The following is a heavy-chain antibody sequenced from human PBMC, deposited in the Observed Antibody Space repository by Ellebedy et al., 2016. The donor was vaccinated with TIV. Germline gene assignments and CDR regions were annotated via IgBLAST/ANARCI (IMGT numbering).Heavy chain of an antibody. CDR2: VSAYSGNT. CDR1: GYTFIDYG. D-gene: IGHD3-10*01. V-gene: IGHV1-18*01. CDR3: ARYSGSGTYYRNGMDV. Sequence: AASVKVSCKSSGYTFIDYGITWVRQAPGQGLDWMGWVSAYSGNTNYAENLQGRVTMTTDTSTDTAYMELRSLRSDEKAVYFCARYSGSGTYYRNGMDVWGQGTTVTVSS. J-gene: IGHJ6*02.